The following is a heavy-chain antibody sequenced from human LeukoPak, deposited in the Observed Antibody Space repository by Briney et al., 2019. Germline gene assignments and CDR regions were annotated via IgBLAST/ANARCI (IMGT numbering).Heavy chain of an antibody. CDR1: GYTFTSYA. J-gene: IGHJ4*02. Sequence: ASVKVSCKASGYTFTSYAMNSVRQAPGQGLEWMGWINTNTGNPTYAQGFTGRFVFSLDTSVSTAYLQISSLKAEDTAVYYCARGPLRNYYGSGSYYTPTDYWGQGTLVTVSS. D-gene: IGHD3-10*01. CDR3: ARGPLRNYYGSGSYYTPTDY. CDR2: INTNTGNP. V-gene: IGHV7-4-1*02.